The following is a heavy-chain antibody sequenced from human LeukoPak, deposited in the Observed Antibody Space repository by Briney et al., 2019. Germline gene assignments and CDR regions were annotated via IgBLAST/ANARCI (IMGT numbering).Heavy chain of an antibody. CDR1: GGSISSYY. D-gene: IGHD5-12*01. J-gene: IGHJ4*02. CDR2: IYYSGST. CDR3: ARGSGYGFEIDY. V-gene: IGHV4-59*01. Sequence: SETLSLTCTVPGGSISSYYWSWIRQPPGKGLEWIGYIYYSGSTNYNPSLKSRVTISVDTSKNQFSLKLSSVTAADTAVYYCARGSGYGFEIDYWGQGTLVTVSS.